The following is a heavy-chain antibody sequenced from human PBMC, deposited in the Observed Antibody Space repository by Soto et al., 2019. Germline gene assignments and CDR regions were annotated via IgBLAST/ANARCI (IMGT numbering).Heavy chain of an antibody. CDR1: GFTFSSYS. CDR2: ISSSSSYI. Sequence: EVQLVESGGGLVKPGWSLRLSCAASGFTFSSYSMNWVRQAPGKGLEWVSSISSSSSYIYYADSVKGRFTISRDNAKNSLYLQMNSLRAEDTAVYYCAREGWFGELLGENEAFDIWGQGTMVTVSS. J-gene: IGHJ3*02. V-gene: IGHV3-21*01. D-gene: IGHD3-10*01. CDR3: AREGWFGELLGENEAFDI.